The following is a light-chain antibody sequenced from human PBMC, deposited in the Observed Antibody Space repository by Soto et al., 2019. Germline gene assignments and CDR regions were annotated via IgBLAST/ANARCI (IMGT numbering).Light chain of an antibody. Sequence: AIQINQSPSSPSAYVGDKVTISLRASQGIGNALGWYQQKPGKPPKVLIYGASNLQSGVPPRLSGSGSGTDFTLAISSLQPEDSATYYCLQDINYPWTFGQGTKVDIK. V-gene: IGKV1-6*01. CDR1: QGIGNA. CDR2: GAS. J-gene: IGKJ1*01. CDR3: LQDINYPWT.